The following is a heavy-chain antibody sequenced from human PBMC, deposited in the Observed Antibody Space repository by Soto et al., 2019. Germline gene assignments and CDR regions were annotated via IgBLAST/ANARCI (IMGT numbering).Heavy chain of an antibody. J-gene: IGHJ3*01. CDR2: IIPIPDIT. V-gene: IGHV1-69*08. D-gene: IGHD1-20*01. CDR3: ARDRITPRGEAFDL. Sequence: QVQLVQSGAEVRKPGSSVKVSCKAPGGTFSTYIISWVRQAPGQGLEWMGRIIPIPDITKSAQKFQGRVTVAAVRSTSTAYTALTSLKSEDTAVYYCARDRITPRGEAFDLWGQGTMVTVSS. CDR1: GGTFSTYI.